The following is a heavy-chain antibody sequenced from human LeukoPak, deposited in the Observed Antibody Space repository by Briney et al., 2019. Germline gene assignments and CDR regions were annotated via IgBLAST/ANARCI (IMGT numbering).Heavy chain of an antibody. CDR1: GGSISSYY. CDR2: IYYSGST. Sequence: SETLSLTCTVSGGSISSYYWSWIRQPPGKGLEWIGYIYYSGSTNYNPSLKSRVTISVDTSKNQFSLKLSSVTAADTAVYYCAGSGKWELTSRFRPNNWFDPWGQGTLVTVSS. V-gene: IGHV4-59*01. J-gene: IGHJ5*02. D-gene: IGHD1-26*01. CDR3: AGSGKWELTSRFRPNNWFDP.